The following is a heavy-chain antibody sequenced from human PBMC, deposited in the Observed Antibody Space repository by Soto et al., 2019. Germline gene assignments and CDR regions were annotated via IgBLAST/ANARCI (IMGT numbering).Heavy chain of an antibody. D-gene: IGHD3-9*01. J-gene: IGHJ4*02. CDR1: GVTLTNVW. CDR2: ISGSGGST. Sequence: PGGSLRLSCAVSGVTLTNVWMNWVRQAPGKGLEWVSAISGSGGSTYYADSVKGRFTISRDNSKNTLYLQMNSLRAEDTAVYYCAKPLLRYFDHYYFDYWGQGTLVTVSS. CDR3: AKPLLRYFDHYYFDY. V-gene: IGHV3-23*01.